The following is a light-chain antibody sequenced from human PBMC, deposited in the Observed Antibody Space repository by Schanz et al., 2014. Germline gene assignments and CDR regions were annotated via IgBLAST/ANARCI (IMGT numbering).Light chain of an antibody. Sequence: QSALTQPASVSGSPGQSITISCTGTSSDVGGYNYVSWYQQYRGKAPKLMISDVSNRPSGVSNRFSGSKSGNTASLTISGLQAGDEAEYYGSSYTSSGTPVVFGGGTKLPV. CDR3: SSYTSSGTPVV. CDR2: DVS. V-gene: IGLV2-14*03. CDR1: SSDVGGYNY. J-gene: IGLJ2*01.